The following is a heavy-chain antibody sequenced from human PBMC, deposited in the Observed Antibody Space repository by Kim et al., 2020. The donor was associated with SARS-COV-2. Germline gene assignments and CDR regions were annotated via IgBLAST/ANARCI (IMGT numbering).Heavy chain of an antibody. V-gene: IGHV3-23*01. D-gene: IGHD2-2*01. CDR1: GFTFSSYA. CDR2: ISGSGGST. Sequence: GGSLRLSCAASGFTFSSYAMSCVRQAPGKGLEWVSAISGSGGSTYYADSVKGRFTISRDNSKNTLYLQMNSLRAEDTAVYYCAKVLSYPLLRLSSLNYYGRDVWGQGTPVTV. J-gene: IGHJ6*02. CDR3: AKVLSYPLLRLSSLNYYGRDV.